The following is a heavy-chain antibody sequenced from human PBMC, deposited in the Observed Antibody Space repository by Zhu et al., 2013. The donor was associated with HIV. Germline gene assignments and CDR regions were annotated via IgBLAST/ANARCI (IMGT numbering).Heavy chain of an antibody. J-gene: IGHJ6*03. CDR2: ISGYNGNT. V-gene: IGHV1-18*01. CDR1: GYTFTTYG. CDR3: ALNYFFYYMDV. Sequence: QVQLVQSGAEVKKPGASVKVSCKASGYTFTTYGITWVRQASGQGLEWMGWISGYNGNTKYALKFQGRVAMTTDTSTSTAYMELRSLKSDDTAMYYCALNYFFYYMDVWGKGPRSPSP.